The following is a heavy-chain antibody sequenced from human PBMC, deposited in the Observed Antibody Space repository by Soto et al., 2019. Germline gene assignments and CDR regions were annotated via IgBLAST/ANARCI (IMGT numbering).Heavy chain of an antibody. J-gene: IGHJ4*02. Sequence: QVQLVQSGAEVKKPGASVKVSCKASGYTFTSYAMHWVRQAPGQRLEWMGWINAGNGNTKYSQKFQGRVTITRDTSASTAYMELSSLRSEDTAVYYCVSFVALSTAYGSGSWGQGTLVTVSS. D-gene: IGHD3-10*01. V-gene: IGHV1-3*01. CDR1: GYTFTSYA. CDR3: VSFVALSTAYGSGS. CDR2: INAGNGNT.